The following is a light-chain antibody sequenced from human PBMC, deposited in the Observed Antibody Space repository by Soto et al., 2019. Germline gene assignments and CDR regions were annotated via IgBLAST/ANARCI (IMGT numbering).Light chain of an antibody. Sequence: SYELTQPPSVSVSPGQTARITCSGDALPKQFASWYQQKPGQAPVLLIYKDSERRSGVPERFSGSSSGTTVMLTISGVRAEDESDYYCQSEDSSGTYVVFGGGTKLTVL. J-gene: IGLJ2*01. CDR1: ALPKQF. CDR3: QSEDSSGTYVV. V-gene: IGLV3-25*03. CDR2: KDS.